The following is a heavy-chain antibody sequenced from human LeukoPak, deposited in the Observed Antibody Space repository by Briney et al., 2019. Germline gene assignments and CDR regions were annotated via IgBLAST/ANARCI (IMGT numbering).Heavy chain of an antibody. D-gene: IGHD3-10*01. CDR1: GGSFSGYY. J-gene: IGHJ4*02. Sequence: SETLSLTCAVYGGSFSGYYWSWIRQPPGKGLEWIGEINHSGSTNYNPSLKSRVTISVDTSKNQFSLKLSSVTAADTAVYYCARLVAGSGSYYIDYWGQGTLVTVSS. V-gene: IGHV4-34*01. CDR2: INHSGST. CDR3: ARLVAGSGSYYIDY.